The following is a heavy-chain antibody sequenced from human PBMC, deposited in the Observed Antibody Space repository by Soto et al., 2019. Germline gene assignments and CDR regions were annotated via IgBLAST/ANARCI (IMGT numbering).Heavy chain of an antibody. Sequence: QVQLQQWGAGLLQPSETLSLTCAVDGGSFSGYYWSWIRQPPGKGLEWIGEINHSGSTNYNPSLKIRVTISVDPSKTQFSLKLSAVTAADTALYYCAREESSGSNIDHWGQGTLVTVSS. V-gene: IGHV4-34*01. CDR2: INHSGST. CDR3: AREESSGSNIDH. CDR1: GGSFSGYY. D-gene: IGHD3-10*01. J-gene: IGHJ4*02.